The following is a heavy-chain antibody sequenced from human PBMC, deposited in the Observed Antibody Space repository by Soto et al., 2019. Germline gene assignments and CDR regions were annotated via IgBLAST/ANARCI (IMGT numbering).Heavy chain of an antibody. CDR3: ARLDYGYYYFDY. V-gene: IGHV4-59*08. D-gene: IGHD4-17*01. CDR2: IYYSGST. CDR1: GGSISSYY. J-gene: IGHJ4*02. Sequence: PSETLSLTCTVSGGSISSYYWSWIRQSPGKGLEWIGYIYYSGSTNYNPSLKSRVTISLDTSRNQFSLNLNSVTAADTAMYYCARLDYGYYYFDYWGKGTLVTVSS.